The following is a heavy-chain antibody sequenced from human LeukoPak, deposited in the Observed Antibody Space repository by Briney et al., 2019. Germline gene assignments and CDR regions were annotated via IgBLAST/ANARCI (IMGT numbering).Heavy chain of an antibody. CDR3: ARRLDAGWFDP. J-gene: IGHJ5*02. V-gene: IGHV4-59*08. CDR2: IYYSGNT. CDR1: GGSISSYY. D-gene: IGHD3/OR15-3a*01. Sequence: PSETLSLTCTVSGGSISSYYWSWIRQPPGKGLEWIGYIYYSGNTNYTPSLKSRVTISVDTSKNQFSLKLTSVTAADTAVYYCARRLDAGWFDPWGQGALVTVSS.